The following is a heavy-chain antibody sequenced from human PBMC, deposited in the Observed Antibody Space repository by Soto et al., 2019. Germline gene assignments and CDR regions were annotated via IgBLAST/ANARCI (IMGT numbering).Heavy chain of an antibody. CDR2: INSDGSST. CDR1: GFTFSSYW. D-gene: IGHD2-21*02. CDR3: ARGAYCGGDCYPRADAFDI. V-gene: IGHV3-74*01. J-gene: IGHJ3*02. Sequence: GGSLRLSCAASGFTFSSYWMHWVRQAPGKGLVWVSRINSDGSSTSYADSVKGRFTIPRDNAKNTLYLQMNSLRAEDTAVYYCARGAYCGGDCYPRADAFDIWGQGTMVTVSS.